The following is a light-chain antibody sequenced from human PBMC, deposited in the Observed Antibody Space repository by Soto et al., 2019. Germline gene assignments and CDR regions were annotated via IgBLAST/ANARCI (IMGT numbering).Light chain of an antibody. CDR1: QSVGSN. V-gene: IGKV3-15*01. J-gene: IGKJ4*01. CDR2: DAS. CDR3: QQFNDWPPLT. Sequence: EIVMTQSPATLSVSPGERATLSCRASQSVGSNLAWYQQKPGQAPRFLIHDASTRATGVPARFSGSGSGTDFTLTISSLQSEDFAVYYCQQFNDWPPLTFGGGTKVEIK.